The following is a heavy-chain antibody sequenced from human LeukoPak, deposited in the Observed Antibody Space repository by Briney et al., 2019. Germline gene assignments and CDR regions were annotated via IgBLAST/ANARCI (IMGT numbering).Heavy chain of an antibody. Sequence: GGSLRLSCAASGFTFSSYSMNWVRQAPGKGLEWVSSISSSSSYIYYADSVKGRFTISRDNAKNSLYLQMNSLRAEDTAVYYCAREPPPDFWSVYPAYYFDYWGQGTLVTVSS. D-gene: IGHD3-3*01. V-gene: IGHV3-21*01. CDR1: GFTFSSYS. CDR2: ISSSSSYI. CDR3: AREPPPDFWSVYPAYYFDY. J-gene: IGHJ4*02.